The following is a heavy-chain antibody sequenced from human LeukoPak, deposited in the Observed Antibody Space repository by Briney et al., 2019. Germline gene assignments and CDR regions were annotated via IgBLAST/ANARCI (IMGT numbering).Heavy chain of an antibody. CDR2: IIPIFGTA. CDR3: ARGYSSSWSETDY. CDR1: GGTFSGYA. Sequence: SVKVSCKASGGTFSGYAISWVRQAPGQGLEWMGGIIPIFGTANYAQKFQGRVTITADESTSTAYMELSSLRSEDTAVYYCARGYSSSWSETDYWGQGTLVTVSS. J-gene: IGHJ4*02. V-gene: IGHV1-69*13. D-gene: IGHD6-13*01.